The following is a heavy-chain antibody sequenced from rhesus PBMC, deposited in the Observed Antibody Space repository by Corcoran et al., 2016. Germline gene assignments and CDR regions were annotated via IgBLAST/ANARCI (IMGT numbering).Heavy chain of an antibody. J-gene: IGHJ6*01. CDR3: ARGQSNYGLDS. CDR1: GGSISGSY. Sequence: QLQLQESGPGLVKPSETLSVTCAVSGGSISGSYWSWIRQPPGKGLEWIGYIYGSGSSTNYNPSLKSRVTLSIDTTKNQLSLKLSSVTAADTAVYYCARGQSNYGLDSWGQGVVVTVSS. V-gene: IGHV4-169*01. CDR2: IYGSGSST.